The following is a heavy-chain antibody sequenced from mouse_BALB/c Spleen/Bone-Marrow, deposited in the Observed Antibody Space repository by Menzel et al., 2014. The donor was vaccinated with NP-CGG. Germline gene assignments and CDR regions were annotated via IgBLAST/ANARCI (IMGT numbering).Heavy chain of an antibody. Sequence: VQLQQSGAEVMKSGASVKISCRATGYRFSSFWIEWIKQRPGHGLEWIGKVLPGSGSTNYNEKFEGKATLSADTSSNTAYMQLSGLTSEDSAVYFCAREGAFYGNPFDFWGQGTTLTVSS. D-gene: IGHD2-10*01. J-gene: IGHJ2*01. CDR1: GYRFSSFW. CDR2: VLPGSGST. V-gene: IGHV1-9*01. CDR3: AREGAFYGNPFDF.